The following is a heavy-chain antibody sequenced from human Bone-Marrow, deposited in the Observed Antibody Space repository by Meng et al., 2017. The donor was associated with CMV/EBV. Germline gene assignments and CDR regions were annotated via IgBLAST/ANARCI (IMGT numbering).Heavy chain of an antibody. J-gene: IGHJ5*02. Sequence: GESLKISCAASGFTFSSYWMSWVRQAPGKGLEWVANIKQDGSEKYYVDSVKGRFTISRDNAKNSLYLQMNSLRAEDTAVYYCAGTIAARRGWFDPWGQGTLVTVSS. D-gene: IGHD6-6*01. CDR3: AGTIAARRGWFDP. CDR2: IKQDGSEK. V-gene: IGHV3-7*01. CDR1: GFTFSSYW.